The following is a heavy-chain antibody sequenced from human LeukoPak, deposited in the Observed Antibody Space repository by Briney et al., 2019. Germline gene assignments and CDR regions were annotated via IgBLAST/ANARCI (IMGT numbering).Heavy chain of an antibody. CDR3: ASLGIAAAGYFDY. Sequence: ASVKVSCKASGYTFTGYYMHWVRQAPGQGLEWMGWINPNSGGTNYAQKFQGRVTMTRDTSISTAYMELSRLRSDNTAVYYCASLGIAAAGYFDYWGQGTLVTVSS. CDR1: GYTFTGYY. V-gene: IGHV1-2*02. J-gene: IGHJ4*02. CDR2: INPNSGGT. D-gene: IGHD6-13*01.